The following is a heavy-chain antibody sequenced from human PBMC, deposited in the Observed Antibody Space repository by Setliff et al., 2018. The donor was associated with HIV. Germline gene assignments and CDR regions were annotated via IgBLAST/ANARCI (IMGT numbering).Heavy chain of an antibody. CDR1: GDIFSRYG. V-gene: IGHV1-69*13. J-gene: IGHJ3*02. CDR3: ARDGGYSGHQWFGDAFDI. D-gene: IGHD5-12*01. CDR2: IIPIYGTA. Sequence: ASVKVSCKASGDIFSRYGASWVRQAPGQGLEWMGGIIPIYGTANSAQKFQGRVTITADESTSTAYMELSTLRSEDTAVYFCARDGGYSGHQWFGDAFDIWGQGTMVTVSS.